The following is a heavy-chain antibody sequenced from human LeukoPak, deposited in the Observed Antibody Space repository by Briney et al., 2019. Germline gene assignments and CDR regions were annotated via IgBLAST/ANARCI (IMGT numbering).Heavy chain of an antibody. CDR1: GVSISSYY. J-gene: IGHJ4*02. CDR2: IYYSGST. Sequence: SETLSLTCTVSGVSISSYYWSWIRQPPGKGLEWIGYIYYSGSTNYNPSLKSRVTISVDTSKNQFSLRLTSVTAADTAVYYCARDVVAGTGFDYWGQGTLVTVSS. D-gene: IGHD6-19*01. CDR3: ARDVVAGTGFDY. V-gene: IGHV4-59*01.